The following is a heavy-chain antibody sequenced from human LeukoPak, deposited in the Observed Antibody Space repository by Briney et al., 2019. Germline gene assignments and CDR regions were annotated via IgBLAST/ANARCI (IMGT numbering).Heavy chain of an antibody. J-gene: IGHJ4*02. Sequence: PGRSLRLSCAASGFTFDDYAMHWVRQAPGKGLEWVSGISWNSGSIGYADSVKGRFTISRDNAKNSLYLQMNSLRAEDTALYYCAKDVYSCSLAPGGYWGQGTLVTVSS. V-gene: IGHV3-9*01. CDR1: GFTFDDYA. D-gene: IGHD6-13*01. CDR2: ISWNSGSI. CDR3: AKDVYSCSLAPGGY.